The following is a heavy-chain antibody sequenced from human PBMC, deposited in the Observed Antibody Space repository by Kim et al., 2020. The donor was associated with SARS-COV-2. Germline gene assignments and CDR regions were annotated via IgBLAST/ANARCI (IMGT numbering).Heavy chain of an antibody. CDR3: ARVTIAPRGAWFDP. CDR2: IYYSGST. CDR1: GGSISSGDYY. D-gene: IGHD6-13*01. V-gene: IGHV4-30-4*01. J-gene: IGHJ5*02. Sequence: SETLSLTCTVSGGSISSGDYYWSWIRQPPGKGLEWIGYIYYSGSTYYNPSLKSRVTISVDTSKNQFSLKLSSVTAADTAVYYCARVTIAPRGAWFDPWGQGTLVTVSS.